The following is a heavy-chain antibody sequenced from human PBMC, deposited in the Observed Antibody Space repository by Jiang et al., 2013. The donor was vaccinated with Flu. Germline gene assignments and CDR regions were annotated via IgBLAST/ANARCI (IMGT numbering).Heavy chain of an antibody. CDR2: MNPNSGNT. V-gene: IGHV1-8*01. J-gene: IGHJ6*03. CDR3: ARLNSGSYSYYYYYMDV. Sequence: SVKVSCKASGYTFTSYDINWVRQATGQGLEWMGWMNPNSGNTGYAQKFQGRVTMTRNTSISTAYMELSSLRSEDTAVYYCARLNSGSYSYYYYYMDVWGKGTTVTVSS. D-gene: IGHD1-26*01. CDR1: GYTFTSYD.